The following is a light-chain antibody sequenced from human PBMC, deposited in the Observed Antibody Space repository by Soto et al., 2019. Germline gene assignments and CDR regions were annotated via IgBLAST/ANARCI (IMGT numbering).Light chain of an antibody. CDR3: AAWDGSLSGWV. CDR2: SND. V-gene: IGLV1-44*01. CDR1: SSNIGSNT. Sequence: QSVLTQAPSGSGTPGQRVTISCSGSSSNIGSNTVSWYQQVPGTAPKVLIYSNDQRPSGVPDRFSGSKSGTSASLAIGGLQSEDESDYYCAAWDGSLSGWVFGGGTQLTVL. J-gene: IGLJ3*02.